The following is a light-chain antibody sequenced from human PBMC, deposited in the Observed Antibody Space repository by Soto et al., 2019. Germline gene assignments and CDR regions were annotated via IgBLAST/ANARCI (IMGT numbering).Light chain of an antibody. CDR3: SSYTSSSTFEL. CDR2: EVS. J-gene: IGLJ2*01. V-gene: IGLV2-14*01. CDR1: SSDVGGYNY. Sequence: QSALTQPASVSGSPGQSITISCTGTSSDVGGYNYVSWYQQHPGKVPKLMIYEVSNRPSGVSNRFSGSKSGNTASLTISGLQAEDEADYYCSSYTSSSTFELFGGGTKVTVL.